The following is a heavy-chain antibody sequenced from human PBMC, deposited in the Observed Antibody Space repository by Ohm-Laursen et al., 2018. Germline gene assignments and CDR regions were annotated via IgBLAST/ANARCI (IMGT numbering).Heavy chain of an antibody. CDR2: ISGSGGST. Sequence: SLRLSCAVSGFTFSGYAMSWVRQAPGKGLEWVSAISGSGGSTYYADSVKGRFTISRDNSKNTLYLQMNSLRAEDTAVYYCFSYYDFWSGYYTADAFDIWGQGTMVTVSS. V-gene: IGHV3-23*01. J-gene: IGHJ3*02. CDR1: GFTFSGYA. CDR3: FSYYDFWSGYYTADAFDI. D-gene: IGHD3-3*01.